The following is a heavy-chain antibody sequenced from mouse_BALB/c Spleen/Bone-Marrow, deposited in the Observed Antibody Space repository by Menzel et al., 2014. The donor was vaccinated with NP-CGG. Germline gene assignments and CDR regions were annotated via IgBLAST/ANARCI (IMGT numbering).Heavy chain of an antibody. CDR2: INPSNGRT. V-gene: IGHV1S81*02. CDR1: GYTFTSYW. Sequence: QVQLKESGAELVKPGASVKLSCKASGYTFTSYWMHWVKQRPGQGLEWIGEINPSNGRTNYNEKFKSKATLTVDKSSSTAYMQLSSLTSEDSVVYYCAGGRGYFDYWGQGTTLTVSS. J-gene: IGHJ2*01. D-gene: IGHD3-3*01. CDR3: AGGRGYFDY.